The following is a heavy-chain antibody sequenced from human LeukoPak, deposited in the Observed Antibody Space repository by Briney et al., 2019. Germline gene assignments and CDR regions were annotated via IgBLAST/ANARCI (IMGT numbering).Heavy chain of an antibody. V-gene: IGHV3-7*01. CDR1: GFTFSDSW. CDR3: ATYTHWVAGDV. J-gene: IGHJ6*02. CDR2: MNQDGSDK. D-gene: IGHD3-16*01. Sequence: GGSLRLSCAASGFTFSDSWMSWVRQAPGKGLEWVANMNQDGSDKDYVDSVKGRFTIPRDNARNSLYLQMGSLRAEDTAVYYCATYTHWVAGDVWGQGTTVTVSS.